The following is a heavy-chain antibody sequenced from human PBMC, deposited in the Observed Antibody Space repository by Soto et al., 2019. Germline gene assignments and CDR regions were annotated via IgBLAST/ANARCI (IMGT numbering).Heavy chain of an antibody. CDR1: GGSVSSGSYY. CDR3: SRDKGDYVYFKH. Sequence: ETLSLTCTVSGGSVSSGSYYWSWIRQPPGKGLEWIGYIYYSGSTNYNPSLKSRVTISVDTSKNQFSLKLSSVTAADTAAYYGSRDKGDYVYFKHWGQGTLVTVP. J-gene: IGHJ1*01. V-gene: IGHV4-61*01. D-gene: IGHD4-17*01. CDR2: IYYSGST.